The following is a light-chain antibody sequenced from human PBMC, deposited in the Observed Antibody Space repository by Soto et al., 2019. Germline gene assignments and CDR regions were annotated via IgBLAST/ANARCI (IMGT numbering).Light chain of an antibody. Sequence: QLVLTQSPSASASLGASVKLTCTLSSGHSSYAIAWHQQQPEKGPRYLMKLNSDGSHSKGDGIPDRFSGSSSRAERYLTISSLQSEDEADYYCQTWGTDIVVFGGGTQLTVL. J-gene: IGLJ2*01. CDR1: SGHSSYA. V-gene: IGLV4-69*01. CDR3: QTWGTDIVV. CDR2: LNSDGSH.